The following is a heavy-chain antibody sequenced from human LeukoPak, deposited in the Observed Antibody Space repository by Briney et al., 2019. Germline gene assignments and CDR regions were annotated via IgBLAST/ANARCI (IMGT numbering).Heavy chain of an antibody. CDR2: INHSGST. V-gene: IGHV4-34*01. Sequence: SETLSLTCAVYGGSFSGYYWSWIRQPPGKGLEWIGEINHSGSTNYNPSLKSRVTISVDTSKNQFSLKLSSVTAADTAVYYCARGDTAMAGGYFDYWGQGTLVTVSS. CDR3: ARGDTAMAGGYFDY. D-gene: IGHD5-18*01. J-gene: IGHJ4*02. CDR1: GGSFSGYY.